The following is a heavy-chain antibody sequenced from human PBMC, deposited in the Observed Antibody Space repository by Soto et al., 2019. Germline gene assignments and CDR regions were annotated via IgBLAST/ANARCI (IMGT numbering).Heavy chain of an antibody. V-gene: IGHV1-58*01. D-gene: IGHD3-22*01. CDR2: IVVGSGNT. CDR1: GFSFTSSV. J-gene: IGHJ4*02. Sequence: SVMVSCMAPGFSFTSSVVRWVRQARGERLEWIGWIVVGSGNTNYAQKFQERVTITRDMSTSTAYMELSSLRSEDTAVYYCAAGTSGYSPFDYWGQGTLVTVSS. CDR3: AAGTSGYSPFDY.